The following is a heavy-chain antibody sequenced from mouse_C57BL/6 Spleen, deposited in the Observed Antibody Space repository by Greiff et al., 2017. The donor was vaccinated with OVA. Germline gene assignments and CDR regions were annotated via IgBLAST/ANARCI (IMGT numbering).Heavy chain of an antibody. CDR1: GFTFSDYY. V-gene: IGHV5-12*01. CDR2: ISNGGGST. CDR3: ARDWYFDV. J-gene: IGHJ1*03. Sequence: DVKLQESGGGLVQPGGSLKLSCAASGFTFSDYYMYWVRQTPEKRLEWVAYISNGGGSTYYPDTVKGRFTISRDNAKNTLYLQMSRLKSEDTAMYYCARDWYFDVWGTGTTVTVSS.